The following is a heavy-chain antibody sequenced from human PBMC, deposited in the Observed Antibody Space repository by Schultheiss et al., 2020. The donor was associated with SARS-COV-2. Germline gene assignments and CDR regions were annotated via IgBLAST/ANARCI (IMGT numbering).Heavy chain of an antibody. CDR2: IIPIFGTA. Sequence: SVKVSCKASGGTFSSSAITWVRQAPGQGLEWMGGIIPIFGTANYAQKFQGRVTITADESTSTAYMELSSLRSEDTAVYYCARDAASVIPYWYFDLWGRGTLVTVSS. V-gene: IGHV1-69*13. D-gene: IGHD3-16*02. CDR1: GGTFSSSA. CDR3: ARDAASVIPYWYFDL. J-gene: IGHJ2*01.